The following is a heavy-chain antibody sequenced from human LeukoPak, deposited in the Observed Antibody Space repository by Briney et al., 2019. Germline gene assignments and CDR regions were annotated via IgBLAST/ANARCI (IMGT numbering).Heavy chain of an antibody. CDR1: GYTLTGYY. CDR2: INPNSGGT. CDR3: ARTRFGELLVVDY. V-gene: IGHV1-2*02. D-gene: IGHD3-10*01. Sequence: ASVKVSCKASGYTLTGYYMHWVRQAPGQGLEWMGWINPNSGGTNYAQKFQGRVTMTRDTSISTAYMELSRLKSDDTAVYYCARTRFGELLVVDYWGQGTLVTVSS. J-gene: IGHJ4*02.